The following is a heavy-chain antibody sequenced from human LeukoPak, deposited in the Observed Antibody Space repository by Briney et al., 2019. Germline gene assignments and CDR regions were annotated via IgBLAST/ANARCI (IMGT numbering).Heavy chain of an antibody. Sequence: SETLSLTCTVSGDSLSSSYHYWGCVRQPPGKGLEWIGSIYYRGTTYYSPSLRSPVTISEDKSKNQFSLRLSSVTAADTAVYYCARHRAVNSIDAAFDYWGQGTLVTVS. J-gene: IGHJ4*02. CDR1: GDSLSSSYHY. D-gene: IGHD6-13*01. V-gene: IGHV4-39*01. CDR3: ARHRAVNSIDAAFDY. CDR2: IYYRGTT.